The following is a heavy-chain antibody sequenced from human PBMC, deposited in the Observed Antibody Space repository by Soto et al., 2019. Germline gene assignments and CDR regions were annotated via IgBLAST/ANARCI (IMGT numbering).Heavy chain of an antibody. CDR1: GFTFISYS. J-gene: IGHJ4*02. CDR3: ARVHYYDSSGYYL. CDR2: ISSSSSYI. V-gene: IGHV3-21*01. Sequence: WGSLRLSCAAFGFTFISYSMNLVRHAPGKGLEWVSSISSSSSYIYYADSVKGRFTISRDNAKNSLYLQMNSLRAEDTAVYYCARVHYYDSSGYYLWGQGTLVTVSS. D-gene: IGHD3-22*01.